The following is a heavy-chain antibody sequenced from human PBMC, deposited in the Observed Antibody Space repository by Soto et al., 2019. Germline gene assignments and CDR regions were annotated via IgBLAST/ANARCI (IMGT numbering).Heavy chain of an antibody. CDR1: GFTFSDFY. V-gene: IGHV3-11*06. CDR3: VRGGGGGQFDS. D-gene: IGHD2-21*01. Sequence: GGSLRLSCEASGFTFSDFYMSWIRQAPGKGLEWLSYISPKSNYREYAGSVKGRHTISRDNAKNSLSLQMNSLRVEDTAVYYCVRGGGGGQFDSWGQGALVTVSS. J-gene: IGHJ4*02. CDR2: ISPKSNYR.